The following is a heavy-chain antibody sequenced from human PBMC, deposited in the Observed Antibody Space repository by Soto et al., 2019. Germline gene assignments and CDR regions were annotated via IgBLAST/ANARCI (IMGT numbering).Heavy chain of an antibody. CDR1: GFPFSSXV. Sequence: LXLXCAASGFPFSSXVMHWVRQAPGKGLECVAVIWYDVINKYYADSVKGRFTISRDNSKNTLYLQMNSLRAEETAVYYCSREGYYYDSSGYSLGWFDPWGQGPWAPSPQ. V-gene: IGHV3-33*01. CDR2: IWYDVINK. CDR3: SREGYYYDSSGYSLGWFDP. D-gene: IGHD3-22*01. J-gene: IGHJ5*02.